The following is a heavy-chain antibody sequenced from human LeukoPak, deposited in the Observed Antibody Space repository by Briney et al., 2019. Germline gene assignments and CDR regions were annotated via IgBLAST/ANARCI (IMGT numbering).Heavy chain of an antibody. CDR2: IYYSGST. J-gene: IGHJ6*03. D-gene: IGHD3-9*01. V-gene: IGHV4-39*01. Sequence: SETLSLTCTVSGGSISSSSYYWGWIRQPPGKGLEWIGSIYYSGSTYYNPSLKSRVTISVDTSKNQFSLKLSSVTAADTAVYYCARVGYYDILTGHKYYYYMDVWGKGTTVTVSS. CDR1: GGSISSSSYY. CDR3: ARVGYYDILTGHKYYYYMDV.